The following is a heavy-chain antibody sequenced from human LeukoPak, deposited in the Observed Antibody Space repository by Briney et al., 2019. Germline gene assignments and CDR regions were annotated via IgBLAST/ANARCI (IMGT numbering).Heavy chain of an antibody. CDR1: GFTFSSYS. CDR3: AKDHYYDSSGSFDY. V-gene: IGHV3-21*04. Sequence: GGSLRLSCAASGFTFSSYSMAWVRQAPGKGLEWVSSISSSSSYIYYADSVKGRFTISRDHAKNSLYLQMNSLRAEDTALYYCAKDHYYDSSGSFDYWGQGTLVTVSS. CDR2: ISSSSSYI. D-gene: IGHD3-22*01. J-gene: IGHJ4*02.